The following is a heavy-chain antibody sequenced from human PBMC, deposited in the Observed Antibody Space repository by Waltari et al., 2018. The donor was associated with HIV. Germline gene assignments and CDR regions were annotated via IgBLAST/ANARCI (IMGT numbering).Heavy chain of an antibody. CDR3: AKIGGTHPFDY. CDR2: VSESGSNT. Sequence: EVQVLESGGGLVQPGGSQRLSCIVSGFTFKSYTMSLVRQAAGKGLEWVSAVSESGSNTYYVESVRGRFTISRDNSKNTMYLQMNSLRVEDTAVYYCAKIGGTHPFDYWGQGTLVTVSS. J-gene: IGHJ4*02. V-gene: IGHV3-23*01. D-gene: IGHD3-16*01. CDR1: GFTFKSYT.